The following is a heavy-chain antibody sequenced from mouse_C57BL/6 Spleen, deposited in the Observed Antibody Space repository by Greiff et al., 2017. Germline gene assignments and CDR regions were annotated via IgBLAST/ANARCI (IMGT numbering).Heavy chain of an antibody. V-gene: IGHV5-16*01. J-gene: IGHJ4*01. CDR1: GFTFSDYY. CDR3: ARGPYYDGRGAMDY. D-gene: IGHD1-1*01. CDR2: INSDGSST. Sequence: EVKVVESEGGLVQPGSSMKLSCTASGFTFSDYYMAWVRQVPEKGLEWVANINSDGSSTYYLDSLKSRFIISRDNAKNILYLQMSSLKSEDTATYYCARGPYYDGRGAMDYWGQGTSVTVSS.